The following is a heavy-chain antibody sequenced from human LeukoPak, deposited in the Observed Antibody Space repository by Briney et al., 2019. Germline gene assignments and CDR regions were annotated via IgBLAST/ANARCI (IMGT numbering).Heavy chain of an antibody. CDR2: IKKEGSER. J-gene: IGHJ3*02. Sequence: PGGSLRLSCAASGFSINNYWMNWVRQAPGKGLEWGASIKKEGSERYYVDSVKGRFTISRDNTKNSLYLQMNTLRAEDTAVYYCARDLAGPPQEAFDIWGQGTMVTVSS. CDR1: GFSINNYW. CDR3: ARDLAGPPQEAFDI. V-gene: IGHV3-7*01.